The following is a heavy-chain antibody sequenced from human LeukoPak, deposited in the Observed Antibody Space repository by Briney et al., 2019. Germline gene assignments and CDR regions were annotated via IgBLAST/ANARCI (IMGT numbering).Heavy chain of an antibody. D-gene: IGHD6-13*01. Sequence: GGSVRLSCVASGFTFSENWMHWVRQAPGKGLAWVSHINRGGGLTNYADSVKGRFTISRDNARNTVYLQMSSLRVEDTAIYFCAREEHRLAEAGTSAFDLGGQGTLVTVS. CDR3: AREEHRLAEAGTSAFDL. CDR1: GFTFSENW. CDR2: INRGGGLT. V-gene: IGHV3-74*01. J-gene: IGHJ3*01.